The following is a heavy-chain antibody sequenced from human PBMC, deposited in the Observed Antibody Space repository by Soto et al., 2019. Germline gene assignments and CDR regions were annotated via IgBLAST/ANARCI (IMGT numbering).Heavy chain of an antibody. Sequence: GASVKVSCKASGGTSSSYAISWVRQAPGQGLEWMGGIIPIFGTANYAQKFQGRVTITADESTSTAYMELSSLRSEDTAVYYCAFLSSLLAARRSYYYYYGMDVWGQGTTVTVSS. CDR2: IIPIFGTA. CDR3: AFLSSLLAARRSYYYYYGMDV. J-gene: IGHJ6*02. V-gene: IGHV1-69*13. CDR1: GGTSSSYA. D-gene: IGHD6-6*01.